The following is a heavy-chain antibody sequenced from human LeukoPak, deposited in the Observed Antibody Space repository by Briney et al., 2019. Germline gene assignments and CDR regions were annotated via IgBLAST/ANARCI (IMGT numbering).Heavy chain of an antibody. V-gene: IGHV3-21*01. D-gene: IGHD3-10*01. CDR2: ISSSSSYI. CDR1: GFTFSSYS. J-gene: IGHJ4*02. CDR3: ARDPPLWYDY. Sequence: GGSLRLSCAASGFTFSSYSMNWVRQAPGKGLEWVSSISSSSSYIYCADSVKGRFTISRDNAKNSLYLQMNSLRAEDTAVYYCARDPPLWYDYWGQGTLVTVSS.